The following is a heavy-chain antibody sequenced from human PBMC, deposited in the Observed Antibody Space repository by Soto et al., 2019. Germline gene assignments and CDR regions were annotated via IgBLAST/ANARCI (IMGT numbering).Heavy chain of an antibody. CDR1: GFTFSDYY. CDR2: ISSSGSTI. D-gene: IGHD3-3*01. J-gene: IGHJ4*02. Sequence: PGGSLRLSCAASGFTFSDYYMSWIRQAPGKGLEWVSYISSSGSTIYYADSVKGRFTISRDNSKNTLYLQMNSLRAEDTAVYYCAKDYDFWSGSKFDYWGQGTLVTVSS. CDR3: AKDYDFWSGSKFDY. V-gene: IGHV3-11*01.